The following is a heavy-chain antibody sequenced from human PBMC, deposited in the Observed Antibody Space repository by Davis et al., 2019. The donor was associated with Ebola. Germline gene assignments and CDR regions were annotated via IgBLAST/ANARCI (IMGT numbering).Heavy chain of an antibody. J-gene: IGHJ4*02. Sequence: GESLKISCAASGFTFSSYEMNWVRQAPGKGLEWVSYISSSGRTIYYADSVKGRFTISRDNAKNSLYLQMNSLRAEDTAVYYCARDLVVRGVIKFGFYYWGQGTLVTVSS. D-gene: IGHD3-10*01. V-gene: IGHV3-48*03. CDR3: ARDLVVRGVIKFGFYY. CDR2: ISSSGRTI. CDR1: GFTFSSYE.